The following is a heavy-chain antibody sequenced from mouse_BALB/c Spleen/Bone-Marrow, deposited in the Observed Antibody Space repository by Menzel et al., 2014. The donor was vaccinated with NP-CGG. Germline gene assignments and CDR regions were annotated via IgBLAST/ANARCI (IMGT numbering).Heavy chain of an antibody. CDR3: AREGDYYGSSFDY. J-gene: IGHJ2*01. Sequence: EVKLVESGPGLVKPSQSLSLTCTVTGYSITSDYAWNWIWPFPGNKLEWMGYISYSGSTSYNPSLKSRISITRDTSKNQFFLQLNSVTTEDTATYYCAREGDYYGSSFDYWGQGTTLTVSS. CDR2: ISYSGST. D-gene: IGHD1-1*01. CDR1: GYSITSDYA. V-gene: IGHV3-2*02.